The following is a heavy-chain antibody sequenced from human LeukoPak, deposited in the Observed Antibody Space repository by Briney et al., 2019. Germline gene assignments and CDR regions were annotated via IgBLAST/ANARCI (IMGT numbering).Heavy chain of an antibody. Sequence: SETLSLTCTVSGGSISSSSYYWGWIRQAPGKGLEWSGSIYYSGSTYYNPFLKSRVTISVDTSKNQFSLKLSSVTAADTAVYYCARLRLSGGSFSVGWFDPWGQGIQVTVSS. CDR2: IYYSGST. J-gene: IGHJ5*02. CDR1: GGSISSSSYY. CDR3: ARLRLSGGSFSVGWFDP. D-gene: IGHD1-26*01. V-gene: IGHV4-39*01.